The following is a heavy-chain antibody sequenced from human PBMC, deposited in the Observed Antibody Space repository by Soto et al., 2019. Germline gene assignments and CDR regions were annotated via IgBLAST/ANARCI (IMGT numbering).Heavy chain of an antibody. J-gene: IGHJ4*02. CDR2: IWYDGSNK. CDR3: ARDQTGYSSGWYSPCFDY. D-gene: IGHD6-19*01. V-gene: IGHV3-33*01. Sequence: LRMSCAASGFTCSSYGMHWVSQAPCKGLEWVAVIWYDGSNKYYADSVKGRFTISRDNSKNTLYLQMNSLRAEDTAVYYCARDQTGYSSGWYSPCFDYRGQVHPVTV. CDR1: GFTCSSYG.